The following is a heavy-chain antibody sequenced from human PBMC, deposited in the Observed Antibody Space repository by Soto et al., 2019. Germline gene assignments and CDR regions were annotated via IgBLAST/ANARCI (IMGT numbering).Heavy chain of an antibody. CDR2: IYYSGTT. V-gene: IGHV4-39*02. J-gene: IGHJ4*02. CDR1: GGSIKMGGYY. D-gene: IGHD2-21*01. CDR3: ARLAYRDYST. Sequence: PSETLSLTCTVSGGSIKMGGYYWGWIRQPPGRGLELLATIYYSGTTYYNPSLKSRLTISVDTSKNHFSLELSSVTAADTAFYYCARLAYRDYSTWGQGTLVTVSS.